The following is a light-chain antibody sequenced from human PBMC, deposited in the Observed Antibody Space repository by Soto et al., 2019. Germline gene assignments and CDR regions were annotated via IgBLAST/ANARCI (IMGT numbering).Light chain of an antibody. CDR2: DAS. Sequence: EIVLTQSPATLSLSPGERATLSCRASQSVSSYLAWFQQKPGQAPRLLIYDASNRATGIPARFSGSGSGTDFTLTINSLEPEDLAVYYCQHRSSWPSSFGGGTKV. CDR1: QSVSSY. J-gene: IGKJ4*01. V-gene: IGKV3-11*01. CDR3: QHRSSWPSS.